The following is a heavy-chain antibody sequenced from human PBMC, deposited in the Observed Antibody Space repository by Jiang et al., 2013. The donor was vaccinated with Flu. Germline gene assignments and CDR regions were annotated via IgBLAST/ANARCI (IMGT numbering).Heavy chain of an antibody. D-gene: IGHD1-26*01. V-gene: IGHV3-23*01. CDR1: GITFSSYD. CDR3: ASLLHIIWVDLY. CDR2: IKGSDGST. Sequence: SCVASGITFSSYDLAWVRQAPGKGLEWVSTIKGSDGSTHYADSVTGRFTISRDNSKNTLFLQMNSLTAEDTAVYYCASLLHIIWVDLYWGQGTLVSVSS. J-gene: IGHJ4*02.